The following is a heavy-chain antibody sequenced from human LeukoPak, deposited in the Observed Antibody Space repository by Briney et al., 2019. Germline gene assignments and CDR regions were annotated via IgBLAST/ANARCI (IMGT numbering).Heavy chain of an antibody. CDR3: AKDAGKILRYFDSTV. D-gene: IGHD3-9*01. CDR1: GFTFSSYA. V-gene: IGHV3-23*01. Sequence: GGSLRLSCAASGFTFSSYAMSWVRQAPGEGLEWVSAISGSGGSTYYADSVKGRFTISRDNSKNTLYLQMNSLRAEDTAVYYCAKDAGKILRYFDSTVWGQGTLVTVSS. J-gene: IGHJ4*02. CDR2: ISGSGGST.